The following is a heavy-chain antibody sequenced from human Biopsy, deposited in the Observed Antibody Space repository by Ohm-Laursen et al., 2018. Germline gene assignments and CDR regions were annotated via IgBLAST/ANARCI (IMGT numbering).Heavy chain of an antibody. V-gene: IGHV4-31*01. CDR2: IFNSANT. Sequence: TLSLTCTVSGGSISSRGSYWSWIRQRPGKGLEWIGYIFNSANTYYNPSLKNLTTISGDTSKNQFSLKLNSVTAADTAVYYCARGDYFDSNGYFWFDPWGQGTLVTVSS. CDR1: GGSISSRGSY. CDR3: ARGDYFDSNGYFWFDP. D-gene: IGHD3-22*01. J-gene: IGHJ5*01.